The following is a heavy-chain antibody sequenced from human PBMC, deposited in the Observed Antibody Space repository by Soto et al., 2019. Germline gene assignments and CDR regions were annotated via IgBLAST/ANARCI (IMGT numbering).Heavy chain of an antibody. Sequence: QVQLVESGGGVVQPGRSLRLSCAASGFTFSYYAMHWVRQAPGKGLEWVAVIYYDGSNEYYADSVKGRFTISRDNSNNTLYLQMNSLRAEDTAVYYCARDGGVSDSTSYPKGDFDYWGQGTLVTVSS. CDR2: IYYDGSNE. V-gene: IGHV3-33*01. J-gene: IGHJ4*02. D-gene: IGHD3-22*01. CDR1: GFTFSYYA. CDR3: ARDGGVSDSTSYPKGDFDY.